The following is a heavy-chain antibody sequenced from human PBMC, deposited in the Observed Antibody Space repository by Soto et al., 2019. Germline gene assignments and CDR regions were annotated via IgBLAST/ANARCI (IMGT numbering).Heavy chain of an antibody. CDR2: ISGSGGST. CDR1: GFTFRSYA. V-gene: IGHV3-23*01. CDR3: VKPVIVVVAATNYFDY. D-gene: IGHD2-15*01. Sequence: GGSLRLSCVASGFTFRSYAMSWVRQAPGKGLEWVSGISGSGGSTYYADSVKGRFTISRDNSKNMLYLQMNSLRAEDTAVYYCVKPVIVVVAATNYFDYWGQGNMVTVSS. J-gene: IGHJ4*02.